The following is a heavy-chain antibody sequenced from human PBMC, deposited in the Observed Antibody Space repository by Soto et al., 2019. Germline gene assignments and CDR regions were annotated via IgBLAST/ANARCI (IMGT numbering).Heavy chain of an antibody. V-gene: IGHV4-59*01. Sequence: SETLSLTCTVSGGSISSYYWSGIRQPPGKGLEWIGYIYYSGSTNYNPSLKSRVTISVDTSKNKFSLKLSSVTAADTAVYYRARVRYYDSSGDFEYWGQGNLVTVS. CDR2: IYYSGST. J-gene: IGHJ4*02. CDR3: ARVRYYDSSGDFEY. D-gene: IGHD3-22*01. CDR1: GGSISSYY.